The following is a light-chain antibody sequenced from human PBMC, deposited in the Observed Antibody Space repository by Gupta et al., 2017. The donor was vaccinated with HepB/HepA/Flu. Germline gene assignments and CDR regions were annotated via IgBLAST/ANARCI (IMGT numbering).Light chain of an antibody. CDR1: ENINIY. V-gene: IGKV3-11*01. CDR3: QQRSNWPLT. Sequence: EIVLTQSPATLSLSPGERATLSCRASENINIYLAWYQQKPGQAPRLLIYDASTRATDFPARFSGSGSGTDFTLTISSLEPEDFAVYYCQQRSNWPLTFGRGTKVEIK. CDR2: DAS. J-gene: IGKJ4*01.